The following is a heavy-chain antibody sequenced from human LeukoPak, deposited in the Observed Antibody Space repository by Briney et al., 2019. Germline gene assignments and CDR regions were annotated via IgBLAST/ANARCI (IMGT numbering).Heavy chain of an antibody. CDR2: IYSGGST. D-gene: IGHD3-22*01. J-gene: IGHJ4*02. Sequence: GSLLLSCAASAFTVSSNYMSWVRQAPGKGLEWVSVIYSGGSTYYADSVKGRFTISRDNSKNTLYLQMNSLRAEDTAVYYCASPRGAPFDSSGYYFDYWGQGTLVTVSS. V-gene: IGHV3-53*01. CDR3: ASPRGAPFDSSGYYFDY. CDR1: AFTVSSNY.